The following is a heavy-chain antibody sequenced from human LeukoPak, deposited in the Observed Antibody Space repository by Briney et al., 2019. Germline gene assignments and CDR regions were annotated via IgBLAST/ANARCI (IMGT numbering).Heavy chain of an antibody. J-gene: IGHJ6*03. V-gene: IGHV4-59*08. Sequence: PSETLSLTCTVSGGSISSYYWSWIRQPPGKGLEWIGYIYYSGSTNHNPSLKSRVTISVDTSKNQFSLKVSSVTAADTAVYYCARHGLEPTSFYYYMDVWGKGTTVTVSS. CDR2: IYYSGST. CDR3: ARHGLEPTSFYYYMDV. CDR1: GGSISSYY. D-gene: IGHD1-1*01.